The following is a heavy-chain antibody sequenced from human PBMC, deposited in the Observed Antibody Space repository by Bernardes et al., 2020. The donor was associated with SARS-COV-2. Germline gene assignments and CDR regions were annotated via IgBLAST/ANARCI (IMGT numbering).Heavy chain of an antibody. J-gene: IGHJ6*02. V-gene: IGHV3-21*01. CDR3: ARHSEDYDFWSGLGLYGMDV. CDR2: ISSSSSYI. D-gene: IGHD3-3*01. CDR1: GFTFSSYS. Sequence: GGSLRLSCAASGFTFSSYSMNWVRQAPGKGLEWVSSISSSSSYIYYADSVKGRFTISRDNAKNSLYLQMNSLRAEDTAVYYCARHSEDYDFWSGLGLYGMDVWGQGTTVTVSS.